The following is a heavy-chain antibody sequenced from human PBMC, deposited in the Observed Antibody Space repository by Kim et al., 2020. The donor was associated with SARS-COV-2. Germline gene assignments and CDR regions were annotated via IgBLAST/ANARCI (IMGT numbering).Heavy chain of an antibody. V-gene: IGHV7-4-1*02. CDR2: INTNTGNP. Sequence: ASVKVSCKASGYTFTSYAMNWVRQAPGQGLEWMGWINTNTGNPTYAQGFTGRFVFSLDTSVSTAYLQISSLKAEDTAVYYCARDMVRGVTAYYYGMDVWGQGTTVTVSS. J-gene: IGHJ6*02. CDR3: ARDMVRGVTAYYYGMDV. CDR1: GYTFTSYA. D-gene: IGHD3-10*01.